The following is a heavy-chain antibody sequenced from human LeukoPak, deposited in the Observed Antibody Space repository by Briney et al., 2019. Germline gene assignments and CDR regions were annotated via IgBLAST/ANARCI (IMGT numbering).Heavy chain of an antibody. D-gene: IGHD5-18*01. CDR2: IYSSGST. CDR1: GXSISDYY. Sequence: PSETLSLTCTVSGXSISDYYWSWIRQPAGRGLEYLGRIYSSGSTDYNPSLKSRVTMSVDTSKNQISLKVKSVTAADTAVYYCARITATAMVNAFDYWGQGMLVTVSS. V-gene: IGHV4-4*07. J-gene: IGHJ4*02. CDR3: ARITATAMVNAFDY.